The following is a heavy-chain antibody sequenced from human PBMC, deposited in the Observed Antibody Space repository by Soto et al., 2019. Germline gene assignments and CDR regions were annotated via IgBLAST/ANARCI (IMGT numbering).Heavy chain of an antibody. CDR2: IYYSGST. Sequence: ASETLSLTCTVSGGSVSSGSYYWSWIRQPPGKGLEWIGYIYYSGSTNYNPSLKSRVTISVDTSKNQFSLKLSSVTAADTAVYYCARDRSVYCTNGVCAKVYYYYGMDVWGQGTTVTVSS. J-gene: IGHJ6*02. D-gene: IGHD2-8*01. CDR1: GGSVSSGSYY. CDR3: ARDRSVYCTNGVCAKVYYYYGMDV. V-gene: IGHV4-61*01.